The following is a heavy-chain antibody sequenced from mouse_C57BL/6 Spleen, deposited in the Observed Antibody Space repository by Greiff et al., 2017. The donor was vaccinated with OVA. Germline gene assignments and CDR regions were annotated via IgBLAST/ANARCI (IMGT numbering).Heavy chain of an antibody. D-gene: IGHD1-1*01. CDR1: GYTFTDYN. J-gene: IGHJ4*01. CDR3: ARWVVADAMDY. V-gene: IGHV1-18*01. Sequence: VQLQQSGPELVKPGASVKIPCKASGYTFTDYNMDWVKQSHGKSLEWIGDINPNNGGTIYNQKFKGKATLTVDKSSSTAYMERRSLTSEDTAVYYSARWVVADAMDYWGQGTSVTVSS. CDR2: INPNNGGT.